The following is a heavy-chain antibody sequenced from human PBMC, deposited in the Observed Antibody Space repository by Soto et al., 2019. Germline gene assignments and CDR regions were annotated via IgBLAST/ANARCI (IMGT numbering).Heavy chain of an antibody. CDR1: GFTFSSYG. V-gene: IGHV3-30*18. CDR2: ISYDGSTK. CDR3: AKDEQWLVHGNPDF. Sequence: QVQLVESGGGVVQPGRSLRLSCAASGFTFSSYGMHWVRQAPGKGLEWVAVISYDGSTKYYADSVKGRFTISRDNSKNTLSLQMNSLRAEDTAVYYCAKDEQWLVHGNPDFWGQGTLVTVSS. J-gene: IGHJ4*02. D-gene: IGHD6-19*01.